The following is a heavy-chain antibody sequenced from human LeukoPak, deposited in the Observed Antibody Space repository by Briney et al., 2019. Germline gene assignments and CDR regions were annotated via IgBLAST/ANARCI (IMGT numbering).Heavy chain of an antibody. CDR2: ISSSSSYI. V-gene: IGHV3-21*01. CDR1: GFTLSSYS. Sequence: PGGSLRLSCAASGFTLSSYSMNWVRQAPGKGLEWVSSISSSSSYIYYADSVKGGFTISRDNSKKLLYLEMNSLRAEDTAVYYCARAYSVRYGLGYYYMDVWGKGTTVTISS. D-gene: IGHD5/OR15-5a*01. CDR3: ARAYSVRYGLGYYYMDV. J-gene: IGHJ6*03.